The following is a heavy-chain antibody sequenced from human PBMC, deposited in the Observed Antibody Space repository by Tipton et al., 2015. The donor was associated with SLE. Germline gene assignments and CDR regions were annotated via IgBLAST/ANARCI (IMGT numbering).Heavy chain of an antibody. D-gene: IGHD6-19*01. CDR1: GYSFTNYW. V-gene: IGHV5-10-1*01. Sequence: QLVQSGAEVKKPEESLRISCKASGYSFTNYWISWVRQMPGKGLEWMGRIDSSDSYTNYSPSFQGHVTISADKSISTAYLQWSSLKASDTAIYYCARHTRDSSGWYSYYYYMDVWGKGTTVTVSS. CDR2: IDSSDSYT. J-gene: IGHJ6*03. CDR3: ARHTRDSSGWYSYYYYMDV.